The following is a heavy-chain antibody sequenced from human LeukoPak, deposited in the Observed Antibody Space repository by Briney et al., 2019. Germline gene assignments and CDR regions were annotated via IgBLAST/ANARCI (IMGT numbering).Heavy chain of an antibody. D-gene: IGHD2-2*01. CDR1: GYTFTGYY. Sequence: ASVRVSCKASGYTFTGYYMHWVRQAPGQGLEWMGWINPNSGGTNYAQKFQARVTMTRDTSISVAYMELSRLRSDDTAVYYCARVEGYCTTTSCQQTNAFDIWGQGTMVTASS. CDR2: INPNSGGT. V-gene: IGHV1-2*02. J-gene: IGHJ3*02. CDR3: ARVEGYCTTTSCQQTNAFDI.